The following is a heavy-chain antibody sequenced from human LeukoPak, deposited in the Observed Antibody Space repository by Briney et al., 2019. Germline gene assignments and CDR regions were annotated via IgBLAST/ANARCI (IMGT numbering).Heavy chain of an antibody. CDR1: GSSFTSYW. J-gene: IGHJ4*02. V-gene: IGHV5-10-1*01. CDR2: IDPSDSDK. D-gene: IGHD4-17*01. Sequence: GEALEISCQGTGSSFTSYWISWGRQLHGKGVEWMGRIDPSDSDKNNSPSFQGHVTISADKSISTAYLQWSSLKASDTATYYCARLDDYGDYGWGQGTLVTVSS. CDR3: ARLDDYGDYG.